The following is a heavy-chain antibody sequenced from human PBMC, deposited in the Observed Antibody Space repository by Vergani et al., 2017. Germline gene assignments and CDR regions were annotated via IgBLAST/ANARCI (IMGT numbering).Heavy chain of an antibody. D-gene: IGHD2-2*01. CDR3: ARHRPRXMSTTCYLDAFDI. Sequence: QVQLVESGGGVVQPGRSLRLSCVASGFTFSTYGMYWVRQAPGKGLEWVAGLWYDGKYKYYADSVKGRFSVSRDKSQNTLSLQMNSLRGDDTAVYYCARHRPRXMSTTCYLDAFDIWGQGTMVTGSS. CDR1: GFTFSTYG. CDR2: LWYDGKYK. V-gene: IGHV3-33*01. J-gene: IGHJ3*02.